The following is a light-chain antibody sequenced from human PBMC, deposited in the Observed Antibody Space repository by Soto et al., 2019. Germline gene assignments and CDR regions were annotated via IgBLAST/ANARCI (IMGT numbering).Light chain of an antibody. Sequence: DIQMTQSPSSLSASVGDRVTVTCQASQDIRNYLNWYQQKPGKAPKLLIYAASTLEAGVPSRFSGNGSGTDFTFTISSLQPEDIATYYCQQYDDLVITFGPGTEVDIK. CDR2: AAS. V-gene: IGKV1-33*01. CDR1: QDIRNY. CDR3: QQYDDLVIT. J-gene: IGKJ3*01.